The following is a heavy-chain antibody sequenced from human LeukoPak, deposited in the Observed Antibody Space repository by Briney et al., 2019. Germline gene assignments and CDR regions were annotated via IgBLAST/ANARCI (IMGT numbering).Heavy chain of an antibody. CDR3: AREGGRDGYNRYAFDI. CDR2: ISWNSGSI. V-gene: IGHV3-9*01. D-gene: IGHD5-24*01. J-gene: IGHJ3*02. CDR1: GFTFDDYA. Sequence: GGSLRLSCAASGFTFDDYAMHWVRQAPGKGLEWVSGISWNSGSIGYADSVKGRFTISRDNAKNSLYLQMNSLRAEDTAVYYCAREGGRDGYNRYAFDIWGQGTMVTVSS.